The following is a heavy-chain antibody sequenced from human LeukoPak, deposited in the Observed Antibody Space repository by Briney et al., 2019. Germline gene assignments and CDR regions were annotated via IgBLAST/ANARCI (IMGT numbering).Heavy chain of an antibody. CDR1: GFTFSSYA. J-gene: IGHJ4*02. D-gene: IGHD3-22*01. Sequence: SGGSLRLSCAASGFTFSSYAMHWVSQAPGKGLEWVAVISYDGSNKYYADSVKGRFTISRDNSKNTLYLQMNSLRAEDTAVYYCARAYYDSSGELDYWGQGTLVTVSS. CDR3: ARAYYDSSGELDY. CDR2: ISYDGSNK. V-gene: IGHV3-30-3*01.